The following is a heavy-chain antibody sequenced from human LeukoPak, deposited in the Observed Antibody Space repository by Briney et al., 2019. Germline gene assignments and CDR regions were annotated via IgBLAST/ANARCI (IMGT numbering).Heavy chain of an antibody. CDR2: ISSSGRTI. CDR1: GFTFNNYQ. J-gene: IGHJ5*02. CDR3: ARERRAAENWFDP. V-gene: IGHV3-48*03. Sequence: GGSLRLSCAASGFTFNNYQMNWVRQAPGKGLECISYISSSGRTIYYADSLKGRFTVSRDNSKNTLYLQMNSLRAEDTAIYYCARERRAAENWFDPWGQGTLVTVSS.